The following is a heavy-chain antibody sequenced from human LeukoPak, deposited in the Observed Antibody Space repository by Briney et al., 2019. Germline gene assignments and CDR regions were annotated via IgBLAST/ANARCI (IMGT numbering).Heavy chain of an antibody. CDR2: IYPGDSDT. V-gene: IGHV5-51*01. CDR3: ALIFGVVTSDDDAFDI. CDR1: GYSFTSYW. J-gene: IGHJ3*02. D-gene: IGHD3-3*01. Sequence: LGESLKISCKGSGYSFTSYWIGWVRQMPGKGLEWMGIIYPGDSDTRYSPSFQGQVTISADKSISTAYLQWSSLKASDTAMYYCALIFGVVTSDDDAFDIWGQGTMVTVSS.